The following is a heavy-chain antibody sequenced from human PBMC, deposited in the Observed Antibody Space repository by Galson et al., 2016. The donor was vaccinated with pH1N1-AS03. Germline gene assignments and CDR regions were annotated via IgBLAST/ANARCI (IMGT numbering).Heavy chain of an antibody. CDR1: GFTFSRYS. J-gene: IGHJ4*02. Sequence: SLRLSCAASGFTFSRYSMGWVRQAPGKGLEWVSSLSSDGGDAYYADSVKGQFTISRDNSRDTLYVQMNSLRADDTALYYCARRDAFLPFDYWGQGTLVTVSS. CDR2: LSSDGGDA. CDR3: ARRDAFLPFDY. V-gene: IGHV3-23*01.